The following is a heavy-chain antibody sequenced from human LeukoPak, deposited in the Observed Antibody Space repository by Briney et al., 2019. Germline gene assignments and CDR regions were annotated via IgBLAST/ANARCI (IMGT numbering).Heavy chain of an antibody. CDR1: GGTFSSYA. CDR2: IIPIFGTA. V-gene: IGHV1-69*05. J-gene: IGHJ3*02. Sequence: GSSVKVSCKASGGTFSSYAISWVRQAPGQGLEWMGGIIPIFGTANYAQKFQGRVTITTDESTSTAYMELSSLRSEDTAVYYCARALIGGLRYFDWARLAFDIWGRGTMVTVSS. CDR3: ARALIGGLRYFDWARLAFDI. D-gene: IGHD3-9*01.